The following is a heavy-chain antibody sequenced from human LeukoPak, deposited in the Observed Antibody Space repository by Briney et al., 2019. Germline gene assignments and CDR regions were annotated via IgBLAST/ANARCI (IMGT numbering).Heavy chain of an antibody. V-gene: IGHV4-34*01. CDR3: ARHCSGGSCYPNYYYYYMDV. J-gene: IGHJ6*03. D-gene: IGHD2-15*01. Sequence: SETLSLTCAVYGGSFSGYYWSWIRQPPGKGLEWIGEINHSGSTNYSPSLKSRVTTSVDTSKNQFSLKLSSVTAADTAVYYCARHCSGGSCYPNYYYYYMDVWGKGTTVTISS. CDR1: GGSFSGYY. CDR2: INHSGST.